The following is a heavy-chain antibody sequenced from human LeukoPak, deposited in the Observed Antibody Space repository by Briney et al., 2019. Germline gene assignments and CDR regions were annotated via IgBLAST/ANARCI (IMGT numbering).Heavy chain of an antibody. CDR1: GGTFSSYA. V-gene: IGHV1-69*13. D-gene: IGHD3-10*01. J-gene: IGHJ5*02. CDR2: IIPIFGTA. Sequence: SVKVSCKASGGTFSSYAISWVRQAPGQGLEWMGGIIPIFGTANYAQKFQGRVTITADESTSTAYMELSSLRSEDTAVYYCARDHWDYGPGSYHTPNWFDPWGQGTLVTVSS. CDR3: ARDHWDYGPGSYHTPNWFDP.